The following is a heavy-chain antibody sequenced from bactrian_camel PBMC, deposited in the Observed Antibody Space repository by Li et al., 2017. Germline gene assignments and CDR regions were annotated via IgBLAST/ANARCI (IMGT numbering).Heavy chain of an antibody. CDR2: LDSDGRI. V-gene: IGHV3S9*01. J-gene: IGHJ6*01. Sequence: HVQLVESGGGSVQAGGSLRLSCAVSVSSANDYCLGWFRQASGKEREWVGSLDSDGRINYADSVKGRFTISKDNRKNILYLHMNNMQPEDTAMYYCAAQPSFYCIGSLRRQYFRVWGQGTQVTVS. D-gene: IGHD1*01. CDR1: VSSANDYC. CDR3: AAQPSFYCIGSLRRQYFRV.